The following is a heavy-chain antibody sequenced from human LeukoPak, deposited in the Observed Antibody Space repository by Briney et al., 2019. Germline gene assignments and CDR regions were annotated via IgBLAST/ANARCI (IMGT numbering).Heavy chain of an antibody. J-gene: IGHJ4*02. CDR3: AKVDRYESSGSIDH. CDR2: ISGSGAST. V-gene: IGHV3-23*01. CDR1: GFSFSSYA. Sequence: QAGGSLRLSCAASGFSFSSYAMSWVRQAPGKGLEWVSVISGSGASTYYADSVKGRFTISRDNSKNTLYLQIHSLRAEDSAIYYCAKVDRYESSGSIDHWGQGTLVTVSS. D-gene: IGHD3-22*01.